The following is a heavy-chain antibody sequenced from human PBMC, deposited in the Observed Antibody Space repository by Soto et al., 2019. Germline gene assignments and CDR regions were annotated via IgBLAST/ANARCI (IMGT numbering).Heavy chain of an antibody. D-gene: IGHD6-13*01. V-gene: IGHV3-23*01. CDR1: GFTFSSYA. CDR2: ISGSGGST. Sequence: GGSLRLSCAASGFTFSSYAMSWVRQAPGKGLEWVSAISGSGGSTYYADSVKGRFTISRDNSKNTLYLQMNSLRAEDTAVYYCEQNLEADGTGCFDPWGQGTLVTVSS. CDR3: EQNLEADGTGCFDP. J-gene: IGHJ5*02.